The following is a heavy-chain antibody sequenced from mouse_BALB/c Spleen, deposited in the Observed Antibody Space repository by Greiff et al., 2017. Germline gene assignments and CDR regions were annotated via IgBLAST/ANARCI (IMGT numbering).Heavy chain of an antibody. D-gene: IGHD1-1*01. CDR3: ARVITTVVAKNFDY. V-gene: IGHV5-6-5*01. J-gene: IGHJ2*01. Sequence: EVKVVESGGGLVKPGGSLKLSCAASGFTFSSYAMSWVRQTPEKRLEWVASISSGGSTYYPDSVKGRFTISRDNARNILYLQMSSLRSEDTAMYYCARVITTVVAKNFDYWGQGTTLTVSS. CDR1: GFTFSSYA. CDR2: ISSGGST.